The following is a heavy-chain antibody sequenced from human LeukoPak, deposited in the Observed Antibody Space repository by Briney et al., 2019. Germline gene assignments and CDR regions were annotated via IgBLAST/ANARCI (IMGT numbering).Heavy chain of an antibody. Sequence: SETLSLTCTVSGGTIRSTSYYWSWIRRPPGKGLEWIGSIYYTGTTYYNPSLTSQFTMSVDTSRNQFSLKLTFVTAADTAVYYCARHARPEALRKSAFDIWGQGTKGTGSS. J-gene: IGHJ3*02. D-gene: IGHD4-17*01. CDR2: IYYTGTT. CDR1: GGTIRSTSYY. CDR3: ARHARPEALRKSAFDI. V-gene: IGHV4-39*01.